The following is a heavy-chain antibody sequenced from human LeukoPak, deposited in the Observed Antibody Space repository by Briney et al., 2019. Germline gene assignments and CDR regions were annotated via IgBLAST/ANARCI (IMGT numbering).Heavy chain of an antibody. V-gene: IGHV3-30-3*01. Sequence: GRSLRLSCAAPGFTFSSYAMHWVRQAPGKGLEWVAVISYDGSNKYYADSVKGRFTISRDNSKNTLYLQMNSLRAEDTAVYYCARDGYCSSTTCPGWFDPWGQGTLVTVSS. CDR1: GFTFSSYA. CDR2: ISYDGSNK. J-gene: IGHJ5*02. D-gene: IGHD2-2*03. CDR3: ARDGYCSSTTCPGWFDP.